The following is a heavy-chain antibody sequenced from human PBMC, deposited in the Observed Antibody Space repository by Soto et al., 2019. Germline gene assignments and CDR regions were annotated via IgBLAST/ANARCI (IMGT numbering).Heavy chain of an antibody. V-gene: IGHV4-31*03. Sequence: SETLSLTCTVSGGSIRDGGYYWSWIRQRPGKGLDWIGYIYYTGSAYYNPSLKSRVSISVDMSKSQFSLKLSSVTAADTAVYYCAKDPSPQPTTVVTPGWFDPWGQGIPVTVSS. CDR2: IYYTGSA. D-gene: IGHD4-17*01. CDR1: GGSIRDGGYY. CDR3: AKDPSPQPTTVVTPGWFDP. J-gene: IGHJ5*02.